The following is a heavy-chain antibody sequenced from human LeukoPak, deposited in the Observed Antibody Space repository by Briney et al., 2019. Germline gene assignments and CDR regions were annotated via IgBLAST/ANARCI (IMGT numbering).Heavy chain of an antibody. V-gene: IGHV4-61*02. D-gene: IGHD2-15*01. Sequence: SEALSLTCTVSGGSISSSSYYWGWIRQPAGKGLEWIGRIYTSGSTNYNPSLRSRVTMSVDTSKNQFSLKLSSVTAADTAVYYCARGDGSYYMDVWGKGTTVTISS. J-gene: IGHJ6*03. CDR2: IYTSGST. CDR3: ARGDGSYYMDV. CDR1: GGSISSSSYY.